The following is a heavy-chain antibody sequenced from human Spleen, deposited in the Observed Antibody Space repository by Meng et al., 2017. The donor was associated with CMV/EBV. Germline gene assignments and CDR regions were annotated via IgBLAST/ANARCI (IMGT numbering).Heavy chain of an antibody. CDR1: GFGFSNFV. CDR2: IKEDGSVE. D-gene: IGHD2-2*02. J-gene: IGHJ4*02. Sequence: GGSLRLSCAASGFGFSNFVMNWVRQAPGKGLEWVANIKEDGSVEHYLDSVKGRFTISRDDVKSSLYLQLNSLRAEDTAVYYCASLWGVYCISTSCYTGPYYFDHWGQGTLVTVSS. V-gene: IGHV3-7*01. CDR3: ASLWGVYCISTSCYTGPYYFDH.